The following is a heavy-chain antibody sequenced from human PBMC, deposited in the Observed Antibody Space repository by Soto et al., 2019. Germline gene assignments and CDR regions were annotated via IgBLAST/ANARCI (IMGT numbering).Heavy chain of an antibody. Sequence: QVQLVQSGAEVKKPGASVKVSCKVSGYTLTELSMHWVRQAPGKGLEWMGGFDPEDGETIYAQKFQGRVTMTXXTXTXXAYMELSSLRSEDTAVYYCATALKYILTGLNWFDPWGQGTLVTVSS. CDR3: ATALKYILTGLNWFDP. J-gene: IGHJ5*02. V-gene: IGHV1-24*01. CDR1: GYTLTELS. D-gene: IGHD3-9*01. CDR2: FDPEDGET.